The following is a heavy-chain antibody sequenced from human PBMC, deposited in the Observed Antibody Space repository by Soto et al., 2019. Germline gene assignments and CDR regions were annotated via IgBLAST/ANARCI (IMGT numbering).Heavy chain of an antibody. CDR3: VKEFHSWNYFHF. CDR1: GLTFSRSA. D-gene: IGHD1-20*01. J-gene: IGHJ4*02. Sequence: GGSLRLSCAAYGLTFSRSAMQWVRQAPDKGMEWVAVISYDGSNKFYADSVKGRFTISRDNFRNTLYLQMNSLRAEDTAVYYCVKEFHSWNYFHFWGQGTLVTVFS. V-gene: IGHV3-30*18. CDR2: ISYDGSNK.